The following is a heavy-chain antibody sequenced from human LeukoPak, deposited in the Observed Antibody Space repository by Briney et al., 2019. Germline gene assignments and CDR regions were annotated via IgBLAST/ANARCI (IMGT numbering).Heavy chain of an antibody. CDR2: IYHSGST. Sequence: SETLSLTCTVSGGSISSGGYYWSWIRQPPGKGLEWIGYIYHSGSTYYNPSLKSRVTISVDRSKNQFSLKLSSVTAADTAVYYCARARYQLLPDYWGQGTLVTVSS. CDR1: GGSISSGGYY. V-gene: IGHV4-30-2*01. D-gene: IGHD2-2*01. CDR3: ARARYQLLPDY. J-gene: IGHJ4*02.